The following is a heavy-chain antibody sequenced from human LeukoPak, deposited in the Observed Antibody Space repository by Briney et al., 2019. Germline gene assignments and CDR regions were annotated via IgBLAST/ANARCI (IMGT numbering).Heavy chain of an antibody. CDR3: ATDDYGGLDY. CDR2: TSYDEGHK. CDR1: GFSFSTYT. Sequence: GGSLRLSCAASGFSFSTYTMHWVRQAPGKGLEWVAVTSYDEGHKYYADSVKGRFTISRDNAKNSLYLQMNSLRAEDTAVYYCATDDYGGLDYWGQGTLVTVSS. D-gene: IGHD4-23*01. J-gene: IGHJ4*02. V-gene: IGHV3-30*04.